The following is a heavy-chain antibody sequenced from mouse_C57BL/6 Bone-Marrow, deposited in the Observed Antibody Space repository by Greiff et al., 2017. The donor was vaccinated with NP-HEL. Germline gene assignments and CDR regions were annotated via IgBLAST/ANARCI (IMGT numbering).Heavy chain of an antibody. Sequence: EVQRVESGGGLVQPKGSLKLSCAASGFSFNTYAMNWVRQAPGKGLEWVARIRSKSNNYATYYADSVKDRFTISRDDSGSMHYLQMDNLKTEDTAMYYCGRHDGSYYDGSSRSFDVWGTGTTVTVSS. CDR2: IRSKSNNYAT. CDR1: GFSFNTYA. CDR3: GRHDGSYYDGSSRSFDV. V-gene: IGHV10-1*01. D-gene: IGHD1-1*01. J-gene: IGHJ1*03.